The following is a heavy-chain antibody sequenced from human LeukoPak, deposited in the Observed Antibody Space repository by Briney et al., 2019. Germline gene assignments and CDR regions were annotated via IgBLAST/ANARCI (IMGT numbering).Heavy chain of an antibody. CDR2: ISYDGSNK. J-gene: IGHJ5*02. D-gene: IGHD6-19*01. Sequence: GGSLRVSCAASGFTFTNYAMTWVRQAPGKGLEWVAVISYDGSNKYYADSVKGRFTISRDNSKNTLYMQMNSLRAEDTAVYYCAKDSQYSSGWYSWFDPWGQGTLVTVSS. CDR3: AKDSQYSSGWYSWFDP. V-gene: IGHV3-30*18. CDR1: GFTFTNYA.